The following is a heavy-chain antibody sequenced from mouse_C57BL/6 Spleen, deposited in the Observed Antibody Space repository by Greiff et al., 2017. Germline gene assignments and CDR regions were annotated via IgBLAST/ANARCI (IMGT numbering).Heavy chain of an antibody. Sequence: VQRVESGAELVKPGASVKMSCKASGYTFTTYPIEWMKQNHGKSLEWIGNFHPYNDDTKYNEKFKGKATLTVEKSSSTVYLELSRLTSDDSAVYYCARRGGFRLGYAMDYWGQGTSVTVSS. D-gene: IGHD4-1*01. V-gene: IGHV1-47*01. CDR1: GYTFTTYP. CDR2: FHPYNDDT. J-gene: IGHJ4*01. CDR3: ARRGGFRLGYAMDY.